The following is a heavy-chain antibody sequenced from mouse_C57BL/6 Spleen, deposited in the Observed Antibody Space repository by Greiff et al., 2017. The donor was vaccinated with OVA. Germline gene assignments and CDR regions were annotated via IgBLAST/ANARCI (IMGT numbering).Heavy chain of an antibody. CDR3: ARRLGRYWYFDG. V-gene: IGHV1-54*01. J-gene: IGHJ1*03. CDR1: GYAFTNYL. CDR2: INPGSGGT. Sequence: QVQLQQSGAELVRPGTSVKVSCKASGYAFTNYLIEWVQQRPGQGLEWIGVINPGSGGTNYNEKFKGKATLTADKSSSTAYMQLSSLTSEDSAVYFCARRLGRYWYFDGWGTGTTVTVSA.